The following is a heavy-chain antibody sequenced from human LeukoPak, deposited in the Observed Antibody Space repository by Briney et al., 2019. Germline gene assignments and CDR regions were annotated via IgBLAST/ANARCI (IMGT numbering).Heavy chain of an antibody. CDR1: GFKYNW. D-gene: IGHD3-10*01. Sequence: QSGGSLRLSCALSGFKYNWMQWVRQAPGKGLEWISHIDDGGIDKKYADSVKGRFTMSRDNARDTVYLQMNSLRVEDTAIYYCVRDYFGQLFWGQGTLVTVSS. CDR2: IDDGGIDK. CDR3: VRDYFGQLF. V-gene: IGHV3-74*03. J-gene: IGHJ4*02.